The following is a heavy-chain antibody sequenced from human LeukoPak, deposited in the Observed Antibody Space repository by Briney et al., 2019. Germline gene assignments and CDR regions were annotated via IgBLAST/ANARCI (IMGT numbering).Heavy chain of an antibody. CDR1: GFTFSSYW. Sequence: PGGSLRLSCAASGFTFSSYWMHWVRQTPGKGLVWVSRINSDGTSSTYADSVKGRFTISRDNARNTLYLQMNSLRAEDTAVYYCARDAYSSVESWGQGTLVTVSS. CDR3: ARDAYSSVES. V-gene: IGHV3-74*01. J-gene: IGHJ4*02. CDR2: INSDGTSS. D-gene: IGHD6-19*01.